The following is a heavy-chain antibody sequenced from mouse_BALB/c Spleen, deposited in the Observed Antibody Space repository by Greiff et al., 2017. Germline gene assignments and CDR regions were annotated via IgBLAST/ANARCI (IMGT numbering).Heavy chain of an antibody. CDR3: TRSTTATPAWFAY. CDR2: IDPSDSYT. J-gene: IGHJ3*01. CDR1: GYTFTSYW. D-gene: IGHD1-2*01. V-gene: IGHV1-69*02. Sequence: QVQLQQPGAELVKPGASVKLSCKASGYTFTSYWMHWVKQRPGQGLEWIGEIDPSDSYTNYNQKFKGKATLTVDKSSSTAYMQLSSLTSEDSAVYYCTRSTTATPAWFAYWGQGTLVTVS.